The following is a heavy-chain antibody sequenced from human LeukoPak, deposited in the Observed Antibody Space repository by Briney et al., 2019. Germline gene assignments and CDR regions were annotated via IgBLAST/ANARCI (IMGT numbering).Heavy chain of an antibody. V-gene: IGHV3-48*03. D-gene: IGHD3-22*01. Sequence: PGGSLRLSCAASGFTFSSYEMNWVRQAPGKGLEWVSYISSSGSTIYYADSVKGRFTISRDSSKSTLYLQMNSLRAEDTAIYYCAKNHDSNGYHTDDAFDLWGQGTMVTVSS. CDR1: GFTFSSYE. J-gene: IGHJ3*01. CDR3: AKNHDSNGYHTDDAFDL. CDR2: ISSSGSTI.